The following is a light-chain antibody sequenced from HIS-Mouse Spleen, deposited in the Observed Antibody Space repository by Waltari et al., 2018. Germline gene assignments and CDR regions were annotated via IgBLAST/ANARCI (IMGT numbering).Light chain of an antibody. CDR2: EDN. J-gene: IGLJ2*01. CDR1: SGSIASNY. CDR3: QSYDSSNHVV. Sequence: NFMLTQPHSVSESPGKTVTISCTGSSGSIASNYVQWYQQRPGSAPTTVIYEDNQRPSGVPDPFSGSIDSSSNSASLTISGLKTEDDADYYCQSYDSSNHVVFGGGTKLTVL. V-gene: IGLV6-57*02.